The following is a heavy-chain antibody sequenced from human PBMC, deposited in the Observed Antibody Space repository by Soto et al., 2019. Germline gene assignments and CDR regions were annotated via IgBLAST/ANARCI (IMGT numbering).Heavy chain of an antibody. CDR2: ISWNSGSI. V-gene: IGHV3-9*01. CDR1: GFTFDDYA. Sequence: GGSLRLSCAASGFTFDDYAMHWVRQAPGKGLEWVSGISWNSGSIGYADSVKGRFTISRDNAKNSLYLQMNSLRAEDTALYYCAKVFSGGWYEGVDYWGQGTLVTVSS. D-gene: IGHD6-19*01. J-gene: IGHJ4*02. CDR3: AKVFSGGWYEGVDY.